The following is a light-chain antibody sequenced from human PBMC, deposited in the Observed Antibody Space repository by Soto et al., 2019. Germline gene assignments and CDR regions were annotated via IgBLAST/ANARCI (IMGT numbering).Light chain of an antibody. Sequence: EVVMTQSPATLSVSPGERATLSCRASQTVSTNLAWYQQRPGQAPRLLIYAASSRATDIPARFSGSGSGTEFTLTISSLQSEDFAVYYCQQYNNWPPLTFGGGTKVEIK. CDR1: QTVSTN. J-gene: IGKJ4*01. CDR2: AAS. CDR3: QQYNNWPPLT. V-gene: IGKV3D-15*01.